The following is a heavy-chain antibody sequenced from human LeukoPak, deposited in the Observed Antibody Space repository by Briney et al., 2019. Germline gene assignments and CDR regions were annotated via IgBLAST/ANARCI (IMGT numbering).Heavy chain of an antibody. Sequence: SETLSLTCTVSGGSISSYYWSWIRQPPGKGLEWIGYIYYSGSTNYNPSLKSRVTISVDTSKNQFSLKLSSVTAADTAVYYCARDSPRYYYGLGSYFPYYYYYYGMDVWGQGTTVTVSS. V-gene: IGHV4-59*01. D-gene: IGHD3-10*01. CDR2: IYYSGST. CDR3: ARDSPRYYYGLGSYFPYYYYYYGMDV. CDR1: GGSISSYY. J-gene: IGHJ6*02.